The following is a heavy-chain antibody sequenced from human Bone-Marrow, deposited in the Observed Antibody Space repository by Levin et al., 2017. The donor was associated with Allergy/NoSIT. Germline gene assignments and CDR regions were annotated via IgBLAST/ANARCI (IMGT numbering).Heavy chain of an antibody. CDR1: GFTFGDYA. D-gene: IGHD2-2*01. CDR2: MRDRGYAGTR. CDR3: TRGGGSCSSLSCSTYRYYMDV. Sequence: PGGSLRLSCRASGFTFGDYAMTWVRQVPGKGLEWVGFMRDRGYAGTREYAASVKGRFTISRDDSKNIAYLQMNSLKTEDTAVYFCTRGGGSCSSLSCSTYRYYMDVWGKGTTVTVSS. V-gene: IGHV3-49*04. J-gene: IGHJ6*03.